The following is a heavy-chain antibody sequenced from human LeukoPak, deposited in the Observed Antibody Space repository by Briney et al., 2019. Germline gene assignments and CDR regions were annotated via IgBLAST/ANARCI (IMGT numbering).Heavy chain of an antibody. D-gene: IGHD6-19*01. CDR1: GGTFSSYA. J-gene: IGHJ4*02. Sequence: SVKVSCKASGGTFSSYAISWVRQAPGQGLEWMGGIIPIFGTANYAQKFQGRVTITADKSTSTAYMELRSLRSDDTAVYYCAREPHLKAYGSGWWLHWGQGTLATVSS. CDR2: IIPIFGTA. V-gene: IGHV1-69*06. CDR3: AREPHLKAYGSGWWLH.